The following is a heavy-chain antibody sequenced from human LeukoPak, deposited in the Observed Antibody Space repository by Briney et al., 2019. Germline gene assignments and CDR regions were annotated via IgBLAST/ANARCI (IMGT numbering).Heavy chain of an antibody. CDR1: GFTFGGSA. Sequence: SGGSLRLSCAASGFTFGGSAMHWIRQASGKGLEWVGRIRSKADSYATAYAASVKGRFTISRDDSKNTAHLQMNSLKTEDTAVYYCPSLRGYSYDYWGQGTLVTVSS. V-gene: IGHV3-73*01. D-gene: IGHD5-18*01. J-gene: IGHJ4*02. CDR3: PSLRGYSYDY. CDR2: IRSKADSYAT.